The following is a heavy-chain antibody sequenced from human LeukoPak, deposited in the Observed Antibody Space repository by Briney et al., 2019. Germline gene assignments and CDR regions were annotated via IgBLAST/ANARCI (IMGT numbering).Heavy chain of an antibody. CDR3: AISSSLTGYFDY. J-gene: IGHJ4*02. CDR2: TNPSGGST. D-gene: IGHD6-13*01. CDR1: GYTFTSYY. Sequence: ASVKVSCKASGYTFTSYYMHWVRQAPGQGLEWMGITNPSGGSTSYAQKFQGRVTMTRDTSTSTVYMELSSLRSEDTAVYYCAISSSLTGYFDYWGQGTLVTVSS. V-gene: IGHV1-46*01.